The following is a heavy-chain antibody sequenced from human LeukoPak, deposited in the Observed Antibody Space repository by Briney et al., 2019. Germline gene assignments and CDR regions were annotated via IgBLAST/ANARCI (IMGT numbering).Heavy chain of an antibody. CDR2: ISYDGSNK. V-gene: IGHV3-30*04. CDR1: GFTFSSYA. J-gene: IGHJ5*02. Sequence: GGSLRLSCAASGFTFSSYAMHWVRQAPGKGLEWVAVISYDGSNKYYADSVKGRFTISRDNSKNTLYLQMNSLRAEDTAVYYCARDRPFGGVTVSYWFDPWGQGTLVTVSS. D-gene: IGHD3-16*02. CDR3: ARDRPFGGVTVSYWFDP.